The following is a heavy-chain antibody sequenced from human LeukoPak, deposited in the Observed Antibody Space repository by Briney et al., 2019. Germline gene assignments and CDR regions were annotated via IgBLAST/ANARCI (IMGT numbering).Heavy chain of an antibody. CDR1: DYTFTSYG. V-gene: IGHV1-18*01. CDR2: ISAYNGNT. J-gene: IGHJ5*02. CDR3: ARGHPYCSGGSCYFDVVGASPNWFDP. D-gene: IGHD2-15*01. Sequence: ASVKVSCKGSDYTFTSYGISWVRQAPGQGLEWMGWISAYNGNTNYAQKLQGRVTMSTDTSTSTAYMELSRLRSDDTAVYYCARGHPYCSGGSCYFDVVGASPNWFDPWGQGTLVTVSS.